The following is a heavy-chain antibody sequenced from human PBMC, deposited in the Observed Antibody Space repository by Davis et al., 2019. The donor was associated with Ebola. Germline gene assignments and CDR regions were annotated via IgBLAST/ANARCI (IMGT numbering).Heavy chain of an antibody. CDR1: GFTFSSYA. J-gene: IGHJ3*02. V-gene: IGHV3-30-3*01. CDR3: VRDIFATIRGTRGAFDI. CDR2: VSYDGNTQ. Sequence: GESLKISCAASGFTFSSYAMHWVRQAPGRGPGWVAVVSYDGNTQLYADTVMGRFTISRDNSETTLYLQINSLRSDDTAVYYCVRDIFATIRGTRGAFDIWGQGTMVTVSS. D-gene: IGHD1-7*01.